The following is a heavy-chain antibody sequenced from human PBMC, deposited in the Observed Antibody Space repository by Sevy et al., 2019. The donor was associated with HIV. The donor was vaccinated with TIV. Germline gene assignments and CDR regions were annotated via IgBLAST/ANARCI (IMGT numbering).Heavy chain of an antibody. CDR2: IWYDGSNK. D-gene: IGHD6-19*01. CDR3: AKASRGYSSGWYYYYYMDV. CDR1: GFTFSSYG. Sequence: GGSLRLSCAASGFTFSSYGMHWVRQAPGKGLEWLAVIWYDGSNKYYADSVKGRFTISRDNSKNTLYLQMNSLRAEDTAVYYCAKASRGYSSGWYYYYYMDVWGKGTTVTVSS. J-gene: IGHJ6*03. V-gene: IGHV3-33*06.